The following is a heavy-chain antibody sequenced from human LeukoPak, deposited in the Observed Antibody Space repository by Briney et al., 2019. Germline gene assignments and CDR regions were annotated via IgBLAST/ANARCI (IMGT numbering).Heavy chain of an antibody. J-gene: IGHJ4*02. CDR3: ARSMFKVTMGFDY. CDR1: GGSISSGGYY. Sequence: SETLSLTCTVSGGSISSGGYYWSWIRQPPGKGLEWIGYIYHSGSTNYNPSLKSRVTISVDKSKNQFSLKLSSVTAADTAVYYCARSMFKVTMGFDYWGQGTLVTVSS. D-gene: IGHD4/OR15-4a*01. CDR2: IYHSGST. V-gene: IGHV4-30-2*01.